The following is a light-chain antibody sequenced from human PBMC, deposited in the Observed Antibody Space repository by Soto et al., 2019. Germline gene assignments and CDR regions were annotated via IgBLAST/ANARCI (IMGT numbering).Light chain of an antibody. J-gene: IGKJ2*01. Sequence: DIRMTQSPSSLSASVGDRVTITCQASQDISNYLNWYQQKPGKAPKLLIYDASNLETGVPSRFSGSGSGTDFTFTISSLQPADIATYYCQQYDNLPYTFGQGTKLEIK. CDR2: DAS. CDR1: QDISNY. CDR3: QQYDNLPYT. V-gene: IGKV1-33*01.